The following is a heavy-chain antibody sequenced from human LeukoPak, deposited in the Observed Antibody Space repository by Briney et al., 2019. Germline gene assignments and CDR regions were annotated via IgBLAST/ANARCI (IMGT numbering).Heavy chain of an antibody. CDR1: GFTLNNYW. J-gene: IGHJ6*02. V-gene: IGHV3-7*01. CDR2: IKQDGSEK. CDR3: ARVRYYEDV. Sequence: GGSLRLSCTASGFTLNNYWMIGVRQATGKGLEGVANIKQDGSEKYYVDSVRGRFTISRDNAKNSLFLQMNTLRAEDTAVYYCARVRYYEDVWGQGTTVTVSS. D-gene: IGHD3-3*01.